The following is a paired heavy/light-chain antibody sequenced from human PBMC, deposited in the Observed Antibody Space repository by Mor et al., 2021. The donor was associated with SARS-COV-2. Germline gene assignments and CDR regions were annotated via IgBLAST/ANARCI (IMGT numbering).Light chain of an antibody. CDR3: QAWDSSTGLV. Sequence: SSELTQPPSVSVSPGQTASITCSGEKLGDKYVCWYQQKPGQSPVLVIYQDTKRPSGIPERFSGSNSGNTATLTISGTQAMDEADYFCQAWDSSTGLVFGGGTKLTVL. CDR1: KLGDKY. V-gene: IGLV3-1*01. J-gene: IGLJ2*01. CDR2: QDT.
Heavy chain of an antibody. CDR1: GYSFTDYF. CDR2: INPNSGGT. D-gene: IGHD6-19*01. Sequence: QVQVVQSGAEVKKPGASVKVSCKTSGYSFTDYFIHWVRQAPGQGLEWMGWINPNSGGTNYAQKFQGRVTMTRDTSISTAYMDLSRLRSDDTAVYYCARVDSVAGTLLDYWGQGTLVTVSS. J-gene: IGHJ4*02. CDR3: ARVDSVAGTLLDY. V-gene: IGHV1-2*02.